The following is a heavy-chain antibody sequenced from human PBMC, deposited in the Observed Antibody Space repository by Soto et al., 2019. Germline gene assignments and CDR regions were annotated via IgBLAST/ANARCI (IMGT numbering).Heavy chain of an antibody. V-gene: IGHV3-30*18. CDR3: AKDRSMVRGPMTX. D-gene: IGHD3-10*01. CDR1: GFTFSSYG. CDR2: ISYDGSNK. J-gene: IGHJ4*02. Sequence: GGSLRLSFAASGFTFSSYGMHWVRQAPGKGLEWVSVISYDGSNKYYADSVKGRFTISRDNSKKTLYLQMNSLRAEDTAVYYCAKDRSMVRGPMTXWGQGTLVTVSX.